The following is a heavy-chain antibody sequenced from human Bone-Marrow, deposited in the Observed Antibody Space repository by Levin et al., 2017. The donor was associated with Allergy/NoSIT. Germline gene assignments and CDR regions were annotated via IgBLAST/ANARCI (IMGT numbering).Heavy chain of an antibody. CDR2: IRPTGDRT. CDR1: GFTFSSSA. J-gene: IGHJ4*02. D-gene: IGHD6-13*01. CDR3: ATATGGSGWYTVDY. V-gene: IGHV3-23*01. Sequence: GGSLRLSCAASGFTFSSSAMDWVRQAPGEGLQWVSAIRPTGDRTYYTDSVKGRFTISRDNSRNTVYLQMNNLRAEDTAKYYCATATGGSGWYTVDYWGRGTLVTVS.